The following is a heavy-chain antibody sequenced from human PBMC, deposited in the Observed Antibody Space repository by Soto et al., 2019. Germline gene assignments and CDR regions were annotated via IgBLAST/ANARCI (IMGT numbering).Heavy chain of an antibody. J-gene: IGHJ4*02. Sequence: ASVKVSCKASGYAFTTYFMHWVRQAPGQGLEWMGWINPNGGATNYAQKFQGRVTMTSDTSINAAYMELSSLTSGDTAMYFCARFVVVTATFDYWGQGTLVTVSS. CDR3: ARFVVVTATFDY. V-gene: IGHV1-2*02. CDR1: GYAFTTYF. D-gene: IGHD2-21*02. CDR2: INPNGGAT.